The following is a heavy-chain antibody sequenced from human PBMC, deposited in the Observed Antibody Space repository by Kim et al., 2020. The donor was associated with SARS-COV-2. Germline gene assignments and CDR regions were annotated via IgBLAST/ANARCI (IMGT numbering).Heavy chain of an antibody. CDR1: GFTFSSYS. CDR2: ISSSSYI. J-gene: IGHJ6*02. V-gene: IGHV3-21*01. D-gene: IGHD5-18*01. Sequence: GGSLRLSCAASGFTFSSYSMNWVRQAPGKGLEWVSSISSSSYIYYADSVKGRFTISRDNAKNSLYLQMNSLRAEDTAVYYCARENGYSYGWSPVDTYYYYGMDVWGQGTTVTVSS. CDR3: ARENGYSYGWSPVDTYYYYGMDV.